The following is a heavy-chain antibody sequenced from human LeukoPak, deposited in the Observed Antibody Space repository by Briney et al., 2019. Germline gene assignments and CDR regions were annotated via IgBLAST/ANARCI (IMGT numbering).Heavy chain of an antibody. CDR3: ARDALAGPLDY. D-gene: IGHD6-13*01. CDR2: INHSGST. CDR1: GGSFSGYY. J-gene: IGHJ4*02. V-gene: IGHV4-34*09. Sequence: KPSETLSLTCAVYGGSFSGYYWSWIRQPPGKGLEWIGEINHSGSTNYNPSLKSRVTISVDTSKNHFSLELRSVTAADTAVYYCARDALAGPLDYWGQGTLVTVSS.